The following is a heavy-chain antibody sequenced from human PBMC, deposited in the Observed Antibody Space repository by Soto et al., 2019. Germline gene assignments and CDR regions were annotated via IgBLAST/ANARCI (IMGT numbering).Heavy chain of an antibody. CDR2: IYSGGST. J-gene: IGHJ4*02. CDR3: ASVTKPRDSNWGFDY. CDR1: GFTVSSNY. V-gene: IGHV3-53*01. D-gene: IGHD7-27*01. Sequence: GGSLRLSCAASGFTVSSNYMSWVRQAPGKGLEWVSVIYSGGSTYYPDSVKGRFTITRDNYKNTLYLQMNSLRAEDTAVYDCASVTKPRDSNWGFDYWGQGTLVTVSS.